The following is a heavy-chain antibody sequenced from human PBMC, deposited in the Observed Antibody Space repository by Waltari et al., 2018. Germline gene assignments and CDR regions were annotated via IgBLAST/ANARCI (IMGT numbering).Heavy chain of an antibody. CDR3: ARDSAVVVPAAVDS. Sequence: QVNLVESGGGVVQPGRSITLSCAASGFNFNNFGVHWVRQAPGKGLEFVAFISYDGNYKYHAHSVRGRFTIFRDNSKKTFYLQMNSLRPEDTAVYYCARDSAVVVPAAVDSWGQGTLVTVSS. CDR2: ISYDGNYK. V-gene: IGHV3-30*03. D-gene: IGHD2-2*01. J-gene: IGHJ4*02. CDR1: GFNFNNFG.